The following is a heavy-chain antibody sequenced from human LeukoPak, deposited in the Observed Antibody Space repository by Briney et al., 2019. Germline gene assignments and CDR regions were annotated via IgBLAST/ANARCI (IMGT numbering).Heavy chain of an antibody. CDR2: VYYSGST. D-gene: IGHD4-17*01. CDR1: GGSISGYY. Sequence: PSETLSLTCTVSGGSISGYYWSWIRQPPGRRLEWIGYVYYSGSTQYNPSLKSRVTMSVDTSKNQFSLKVSSVTAADTAVYYCARGRDYDDYGSFEYWGQGTLVTVSS. J-gene: IGHJ4*02. V-gene: IGHV4-59*01. CDR3: ARGRDYDDYGSFEY.